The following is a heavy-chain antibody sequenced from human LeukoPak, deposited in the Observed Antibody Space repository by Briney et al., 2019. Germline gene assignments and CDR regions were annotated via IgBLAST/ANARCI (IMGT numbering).Heavy chain of an antibody. V-gene: IGHV4-61*02. CDR3: ARARGATVTTTPHYYYYGMDV. D-gene: IGHD4-17*01. J-gene: IGHJ6*02. CDR2: ISTSGST. Sequence: SETLSLACTVSGASISSNHGSISGGNYYWSWIRQPAGKGLEWIGRISTSGSTNYNPSLKSRVTISVDTSKNQFSLKLSSVTAADTAVYYCARARGATVTTTPHYYYYGMDVWGQGTTVTVSS. CDR1: GASISSNHGSISGGNYY.